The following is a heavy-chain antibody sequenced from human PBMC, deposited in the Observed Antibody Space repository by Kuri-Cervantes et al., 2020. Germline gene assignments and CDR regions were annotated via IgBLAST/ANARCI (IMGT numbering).Heavy chain of an antibody. CDR2: INWNGGST. D-gene: IGHD4-17*01. CDR3: ASGTTPIDEFDY. J-gene: IGHJ4*02. CDR1: GFTFDDYG. Sequence: LSLTCAASGFTFDDYGMSWVRQAPGKGLEWVSGINWNGGSTGYADSVKGRFTISRDNAKNSLYLQMNSLRAEDTAVYYCASGTTPIDEFDYWGPGTLVTVSS. V-gene: IGHV3-20*04.